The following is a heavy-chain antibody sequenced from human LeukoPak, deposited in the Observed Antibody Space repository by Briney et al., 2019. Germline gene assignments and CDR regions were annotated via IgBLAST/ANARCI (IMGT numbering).Heavy chain of an antibody. CDR3: ARGDSSSLYRFDY. CDR2: INPNSGGT. D-gene: IGHD6-13*01. V-gene: IGHV1-2*02. J-gene: IGHJ4*02. CDR1: GYTFTGYY. Sequence: ASVKLSCKASGYTFTGYYMHWVRPAPRQGLEWMGWINPNSGGTNYAQKFQGRVTMTRDTSISTAYMELSRLRSDDTAVYYCARGDSSSLYRFDYWGRGTLVPVSS.